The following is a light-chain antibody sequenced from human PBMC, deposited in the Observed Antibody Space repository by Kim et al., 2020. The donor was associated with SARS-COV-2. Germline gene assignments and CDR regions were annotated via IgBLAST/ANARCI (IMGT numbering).Light chain of an antibody. CDR1: QSVSNN. CDR2: DAS. Sequence: SPGEGATPSCRANQSVSNNLAWYQQKLRRTPTLLIYDASTRATGIPARFSGSGSGTDFTLPISSLEPEDFAVYFCRQRSNWHPITFGPGTKVDIK. J-gene: IGKJ3*01. V-gene: IGKV3-11*01. CDR3: RQRSNWHPIT.